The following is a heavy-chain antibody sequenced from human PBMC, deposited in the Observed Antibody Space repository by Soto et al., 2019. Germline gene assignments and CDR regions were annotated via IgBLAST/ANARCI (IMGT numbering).Heavy chain of an antibody. J-gene: IGHJ4*02. D-gene: IGHD6-13*01. CDR2: IIPIFGTA. Sequence: ASVKVSCKASGGTFSSYAISWVRQAPGQGLEWMGGIIPIFGTANYAQKFQGRVTITADESTSTAYMELSSLRSEDTAVYYCARGSLIAAAGTAFDYWGQGTLVTVSX. CDR3: ARGSLIAAAGTAFDY. CDR1: GGTFSSYA. V-gene: IGHV1-69*13.